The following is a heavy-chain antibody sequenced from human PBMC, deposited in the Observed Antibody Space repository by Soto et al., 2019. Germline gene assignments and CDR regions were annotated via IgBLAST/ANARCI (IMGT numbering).Heavy chain of an antibody. J-gene: IGHJ3*02. CDR3: ARSIVVVITSLAVRAFDI. D-gene: IGHD3-22*01. Sequence: SVKVSCKASGGTFSSYAISWVRQAPGQGLEWMGGIIPIFGTANYAQKFQGRVTITADESTSTAYMELSSLRSEDTAVYYCARSIVVVITSLAVRAFDIWGQGTMVTVSS. CDR2: IIPIFGTA. V-gene: IGHV1-69*13. CDR1: GGTFSSYA.